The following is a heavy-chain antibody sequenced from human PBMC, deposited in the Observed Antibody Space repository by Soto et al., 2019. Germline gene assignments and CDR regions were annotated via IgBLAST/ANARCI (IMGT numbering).Heavy chain of an antibody. D-gene: IGHD5-12*01. CDR3: ARINSGTHRYAASEM. CDR1: GYTFTADA. J-gene: IGHJ3*02. CDR2: VNGANSVT. Sequence: QVQLVQSGAEVKPPGASVQVSCRTSGYTFTADALHWVRQAPGQGLEWMGWVNGANSVTKFSQKLQGIGTMTRETFAPTAYLELSSLRPADTSVYFCARINSGTHRYAASEMWDQGKTVTV. V-gene: IGHV1-3*01.